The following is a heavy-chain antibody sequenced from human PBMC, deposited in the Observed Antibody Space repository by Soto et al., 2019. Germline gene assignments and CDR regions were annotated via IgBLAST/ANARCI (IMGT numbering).Heavy chain of an antibody. Sequence: SETLSLTCTVSGESISTDYWSWVRQPGGKELEWIGRMYGSGSTNYSPFLKSRVAMSVDTSKNQFSLKLKSVTAADTAVYYCARVLLERRHYFGMDVWGQGTTVTVSS. CDR1: GESISTDY. J-gene: IGHJ6*02. CDR2: MYGSGST. V-gene: IGHV4-4*07. D-gene: IGHD1-1*01. CDR3: ARVLLERRHYFGMDV.